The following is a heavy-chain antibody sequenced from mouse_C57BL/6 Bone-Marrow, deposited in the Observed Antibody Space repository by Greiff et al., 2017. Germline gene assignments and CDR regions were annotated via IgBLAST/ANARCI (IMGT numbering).Heavy chain of an antibody. Sequence: VQLQQSGAELVKPGASVKISCKASGYAFSSYWMNWVKQRPGKGLEWIGQIYPGDGDTNYNGKFKGKATLTADKSSSTAYMQLSSLTSEDSAVYFCARERYYGGGWFAYWGQGTLVTVSA. CDR2: IYPGDGDT. J-gene: IGHJ3*01. V-gene: IGHV1-80*01. CDR1: GYAFSSYW. D-gene: IGHD1-1*01. CDR3: ARERYYGGGWFAY.